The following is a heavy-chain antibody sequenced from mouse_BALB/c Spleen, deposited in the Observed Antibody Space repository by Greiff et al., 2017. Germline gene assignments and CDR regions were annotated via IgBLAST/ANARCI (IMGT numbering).Heavy chain of an antibody. CDR2: IDPENGDT. Sequence: VQLQQSGAELVRSGASVKLSCTASGFNIKDYYMHCVKQRPEQGLEWIGWIDPENGDTEYAPKFQGKATMTADTSSNTAYLQLSSLTSEDTAVYYCNARLNAMDYWGQGTSVTVSS. J-gene: IGHJ4*01. CDR1: GFNIKDYY. V-gene: IGHV14-4*02. D-gene: IGHD2-2*01. CDR3: NARLNAMDY.